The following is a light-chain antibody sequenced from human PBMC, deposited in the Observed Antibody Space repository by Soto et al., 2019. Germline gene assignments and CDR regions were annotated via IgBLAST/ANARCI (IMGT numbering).Light chain of an antibody. CDR3: CSYAGSSTWV. Sequence: QSALTQPASVSGSPGQSITISCTGTSSDVGSYNLVSWYLHHPGKGPKLMIYEGSKRPSGVSDRFSGSKSGNTASLTSSGLQAEDEADYYCCSYAGSSTWVFGGGTKLTV. J-gene: IGLJ3*02. V-gene: IGLV2-23*01. CDR1: SSDVGSYNL. CDR2: EGS.